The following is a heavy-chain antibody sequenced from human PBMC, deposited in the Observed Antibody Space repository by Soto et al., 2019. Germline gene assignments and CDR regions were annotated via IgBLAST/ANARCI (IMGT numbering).Heavy chain of an antibody. CDR2: INPNSGGT. CDR3: ARGLPSKLGSCSGGSCLTLDP. CDR1: GYTFTGYY. V-gene: IGHV1-2*04. D-gene: IGHD2-15*01. Sequence: ASVKVSCKASGYTFTGYYMHWVRQAPEQGLEWMGWINPNSGGTNYAQKFQGWVTMTRDTSISTAYMELSRLRSDDAAVYYCARGLPSKLGSCSGGSCLTLDPWGQGTLVTVSS. J-gene: IGHJ5*02.